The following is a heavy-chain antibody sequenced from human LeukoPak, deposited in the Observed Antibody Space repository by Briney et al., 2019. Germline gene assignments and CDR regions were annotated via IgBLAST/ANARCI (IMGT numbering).Heavy chain of an antibody. CDR3: TTQSTGTTRYYYGIDV. Sequence: SGGSLRLSCAASGFTFSGSAMHWVRQASGKGLEWVGRIRSKANSYATAYAASVKGRFTISRDDSKNTAYLQMNSLKTEDTAVYYCTTQSTGTTRYYYGIDVWGQGTTVTVSS. CDR1: GFTFSGSA. CDR2: IRSKANSYAT. J-gene: IGHJ6*02. V-gene: IGHV3-73*01. D-gene: IGHD1-1*01.